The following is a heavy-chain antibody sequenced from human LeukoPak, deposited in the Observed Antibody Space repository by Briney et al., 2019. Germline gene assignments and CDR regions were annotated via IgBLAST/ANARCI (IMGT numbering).Heavy chain of an antibody. Sequence: PGESLKISCKGSGYTFTNYWIAWVRQMSGKGPEVMGIIYPRDSDTRYRPSFEGQVTISVDTSTSTAYLQWKSLKPSDTGIFYCARHGPYTFDRERPFDIWGQGTVVIVSS. CDR1: GYTFTNYW. D-gene: IGHD1-1*01. V-gene: IGHV5-51*01. J-gene: IGHJ3*02. CDR2: IYPRDSDT. CDR3: ARHGPYTFDRERPFDI.